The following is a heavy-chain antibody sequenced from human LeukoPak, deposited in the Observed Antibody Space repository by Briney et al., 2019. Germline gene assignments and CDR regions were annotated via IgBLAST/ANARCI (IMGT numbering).Heavy chain of an antibody. CDR1: GGAISAYY. V-gene: IGHV4-59*01. J-gene: IGHJ3*02. Sequence: SETLSLTCSVSGGAISAYYWSWIRQPPGEGLEWIGYINSGSTNYNPSLKSRVTISVDTSTNQFSLRLNSVTAADTAVYYCARYRAFDIWGRGTLVTVSS. CDR3: ARYRAFDI. CDR2: INSGST.